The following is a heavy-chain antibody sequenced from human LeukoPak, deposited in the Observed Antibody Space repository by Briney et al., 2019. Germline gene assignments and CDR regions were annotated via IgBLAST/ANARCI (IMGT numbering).Heavy chain of an antibody. CDR2: ISSSGSYI. J-gene: IGHJ3*02. V-gene: IGHV3-21*01. CDR3: ARACTYYDILTGDDAFDI. D-gene: IGHD3-9*01. CDR1: GFTFSSYS. Sequence: GGSLRLSCAASGFTFSSYSMNWVRQAPGKGLEWVSSISSSGSYIYCADSVKGRFTISRDNAKNSLYLQMNSLRAEDTAVYYCARACTYYDILTGDDAFDIWGQGTMVTVSS.